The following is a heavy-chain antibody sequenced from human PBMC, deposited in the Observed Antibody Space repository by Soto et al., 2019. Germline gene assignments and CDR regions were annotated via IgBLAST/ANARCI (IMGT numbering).Heavy chain of an antibody. J-gene: IGHJ4*02. CDR3: VRGASFMYYYDSSALSSYYSDS. CDR2: IYHSGST. D-gene: IGHD3-22*01. CDR1: GGPISSGGYS. Sequence: TLSLTCAVSGGPISSGGYSWSWIRQPPGKGLEWIGYIYHSGSTYYNPSLKSRVTISVDRSKNQFSLKLSPVTAADTAVYYCVRGASFMYYYDSSALSSYYSDSWGQGTLVTVSP. V-gene: IGHV4-30-2*01.